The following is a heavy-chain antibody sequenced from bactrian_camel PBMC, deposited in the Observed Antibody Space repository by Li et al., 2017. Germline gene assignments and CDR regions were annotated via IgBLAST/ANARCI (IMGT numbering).Heavy chain of an antibody. J-gene: IGHJ6*01. D-gene: IGHD2*01. V-gene: IGHV3S40*01. CDR3: AARGPYCYTKLSVADFTY. CDR2: ITSLPSLFRAA. CDR1: GITFSRHD. Sequence: VQLVESGGGSVQAGGSLRLSCVASGITFSRHDMSWVRQAPGKEVEWVAGITSLPSLFRAASYADSVKGRFTISQDNAKNTVYLQMNSLKPEDTAMYYCAARGPYCYTKLSVADFTYWGQGTQVTV.